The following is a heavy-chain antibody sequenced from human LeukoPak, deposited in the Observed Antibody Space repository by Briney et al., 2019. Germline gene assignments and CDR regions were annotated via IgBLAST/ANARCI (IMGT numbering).Heavy chain of an antibody. Sequence: ASVKVSCKASGYTFTSYGINWVRQATGQGLEWMGWMNPNSGNTGYAQKFQGRVTMTRNTSISTAYMELSSLRSEDTAVYYCARMIDGSGWTYYFDYWGQGTLVTVSS. J-gene: IGHJ4*02. CDR1: GYTFTSYG. V-gene: IGHV1-8*02. CDR2: MNPNSGNT. CDR3: ARMIDGSGWTYYFDY. D-gene: IGHD6-19*01.